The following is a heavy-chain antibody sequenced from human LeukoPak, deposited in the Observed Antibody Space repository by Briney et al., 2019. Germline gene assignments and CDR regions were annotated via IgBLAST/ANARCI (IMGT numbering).Heavy chain of an antibody. J-gene: IGHJ3*02. CDR2: TYYRSRWLN. CDR3: GREGGDAFDM. CDR1: GDSVSSHDAA. Sequence: PSQTLALTCAISGDSVSSHDAAWNWIRQSPSRGLEWLGRTYYRSRWLNDYAVSVKSRITINPDTSKNQFSLQLSSVTPEDTAVYYCGREGGDAFDMWGQGTMVTVSS. D-gene: IGHD3-16*01. V-gene: IGHV6-1*01.